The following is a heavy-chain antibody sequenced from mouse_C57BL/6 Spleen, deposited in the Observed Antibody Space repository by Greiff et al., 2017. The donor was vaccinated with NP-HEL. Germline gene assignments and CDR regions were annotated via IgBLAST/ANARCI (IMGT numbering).Heavy chain of an antibody. Sequence: VNVVESGPGLVAPSQSLSITCTVSGFSLTSYAISWVRQPPGKGLEWLGVIWTGGGTNYNSALKSRLSISKDNSKSQVFLKMNSLQTDDTARYYCARNNYGNFYWYFDVWGTGTTVTVSS. CDR3: ARNNYGNFYWYFDV. V-gene: IGHV2-9-1*01. J-gene: IGHJ1*03. CDR1: GFSLTSYA. CDR2: IWTGGGT. D-gene: IGHD2-1*01.